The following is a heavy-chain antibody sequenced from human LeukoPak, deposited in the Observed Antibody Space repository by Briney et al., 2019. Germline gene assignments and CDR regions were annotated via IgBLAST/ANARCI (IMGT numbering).Heavy chain of an antibody. CDR2: IYTSGNT. Sequence: ETLSLTCTVSGGSISSYYWSWIRQPAGKGLEWIGRIYTSGNTNYNPSLKSRDTMSVDTSKNQFSLKLSSVTAADTAVYYCVSSQWLAPPQYGMDVWGQGTTVTVSS. J-gene: IGHJ6*02. D-gene: IGHD6-19*01. V-gene: IGHV4-4*07. CDR3: VSSQWLAPPQYGMDV. CDR1: GGSISSYY.